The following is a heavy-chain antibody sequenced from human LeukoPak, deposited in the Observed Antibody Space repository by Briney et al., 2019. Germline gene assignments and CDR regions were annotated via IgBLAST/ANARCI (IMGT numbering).Heavy chain of an antibody. CDR2: ISSSSSYI. D-gene: IGHD3-22*01. CDR1: GFTFSSYS. Sequence: NAGGSLRLSCAASGFTFSSYSMNWVRQAPGKGLEWVSSISSSSSYIYYADSVKGRFTISRDNAKNSLYLQMNSLRAEDTAVYYCAREGIVMVDYWGQGTLVTVSS. J-gene: IGHJ4*02. CDR3: AREGIVMVDY. V-gene: IGHV3-21*01.